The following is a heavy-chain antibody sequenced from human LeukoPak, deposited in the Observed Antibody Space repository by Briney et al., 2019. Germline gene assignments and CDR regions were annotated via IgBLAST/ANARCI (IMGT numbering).Heavy chain of an antibody. Sequence: PSETLSLTCTVSGGSISSSYWSWIRQPPGKGLEWIGEINHSGSTNYNPSLKSRVTISVDTSKNQFSLKLSSVTAADTAVYYCARGRNTLVRGALGQTSLYYYSYYMDVWGKGTTVTVSS. V-gene: IGHV4-34*01. CDR2: INHSGST. CDR1: GGSISSSY. CDR3: ARGRNTLVRGALGQTSLYYYSYYMDV. J-gene: IGHJ6*03. D-gene: IGHD3-10*01.